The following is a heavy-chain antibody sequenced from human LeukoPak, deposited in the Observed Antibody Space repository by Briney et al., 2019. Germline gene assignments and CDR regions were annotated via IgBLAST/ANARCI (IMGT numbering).Heavy chain of an antibody. Sequence: GGSLRLSCAASGFTFSTYSMNWVRQAPGKGLEWVSSITSSSSSYIYYADSVKGRFTTSRDNAKNTLYLQMNSLRAEDTAVYYCARGTYYYDSSGYYEPDYWGQGTLVTVSS. CDR2: ITSSSSSYI. CDR3: ARGTYYYDSSGYYEPDY. CDR1: GFTFSTYS. J-gene: IGHJ4*02. V-gene: IGHV3-21*06. D-gene: IGHD3-22*01.